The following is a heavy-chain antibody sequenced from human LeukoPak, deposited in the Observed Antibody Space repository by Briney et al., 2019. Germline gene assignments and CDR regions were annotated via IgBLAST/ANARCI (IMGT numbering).Heavy chain of an antibody. CDR2: ISGSSSYI. V-gene: IGHV3-21*01. CDR1: GFTFSSYS. J-gene: IGHJ4*02. CDR3: ARDQYYYGSGSYYNGEAPTH. D-gene: IGHD3-10*01. Sequence: GGSLRLSCAASGFTFSSYSMNWVRQAPGKGLEWVSSISGSSSYIYYADSVKGRFTISRDNAKNSLYLQMNSLRAGDTAVYYCARDQYYYGSGSYYNGEAPTHWGQGTLVTVSS.